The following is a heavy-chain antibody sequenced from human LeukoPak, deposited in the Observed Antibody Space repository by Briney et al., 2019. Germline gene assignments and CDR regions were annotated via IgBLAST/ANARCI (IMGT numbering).Heavy chain of an antibody. J-gene: IGHJ6*02. D-gene: IGHD2-15*01. CDR3: ARDRWELLSNSYHYCGLDV. Sequence: GGSLRLSCAASGFTFSNYWMSWVRQAPGKGLEWVANIKQDGSEKCYVGSVEGRFTISRDNAKNSLYLQMNSLRAEDTAVYYCARDRWELLSNSYHYCGLDVWGQGTTVTVSS. V-gene: IGHV3-7*01. CDR1: GFTFSNYW. CDR2: IKQDGSEK.